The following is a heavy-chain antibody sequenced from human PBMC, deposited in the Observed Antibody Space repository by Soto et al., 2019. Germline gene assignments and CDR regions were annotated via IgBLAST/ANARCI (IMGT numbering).Heavy chain of an antibody. Sequence: PGESLKISCKGSGYSFTSYWIGWVRQMPGKGLEWMGIIYPGDSDTRYSPSFQGQVTISADKSISTAYLQWSSLKASDTAMYYCARYPPTYESVVVPAAYPVATWIDYWGQGTLVTVSS. D-gene: IGHD2-2*01. CDR3: ARYPPTYESVVVPAAYPVATWIDY. J-gene: IGHJ4*02. CDR2: IYPGDSDT. CDR1: GYSFTSYW. V-gene: IGHV5-51*01.